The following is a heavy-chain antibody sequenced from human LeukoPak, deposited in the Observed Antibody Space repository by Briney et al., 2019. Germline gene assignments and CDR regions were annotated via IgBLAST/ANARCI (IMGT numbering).Heavy chain of an antibody. J-gene: IGHJ6*04. Sequence: GGSLRLSCAASGFTFSSYAMSWVRQAPGKGMEWVSAISGGGGSTYYADSVKGHFTVSRDNSKNTLYLQVNSLRAEDTAVYYCAKAGYYYGSGRNYYYGMDVWGKGTTVTVSS. CDR1: GFTFSSYA. V-gene: IGHV3-23*01. CDR2: ISGGGGST. CDR3: AKAGYYYGSGRNYYYGMDV. D-gene: IGHD3-10*01.